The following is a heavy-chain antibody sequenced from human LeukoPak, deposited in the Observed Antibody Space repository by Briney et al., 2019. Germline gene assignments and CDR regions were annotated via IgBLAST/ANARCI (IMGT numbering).Heavy chain of an antibody. CDR1: GYTFNDYY. D-gene: IGHD6-13*01. Sequence: ASVKVSCKASGYTFNDYYIHWARQAPGLGLEWMGWVNPKIGGTKYAQRFQGRVTMTRDTSTTTAYMELTRLRSDDTAIYYCARGILQQQLVANWGQGTLVTVSS. CDR3: ARGILQQQLVAN. V-gene: IGHV1-2*02. J-gene: IGHJ4*02. CDR2: VNPKIGGT.